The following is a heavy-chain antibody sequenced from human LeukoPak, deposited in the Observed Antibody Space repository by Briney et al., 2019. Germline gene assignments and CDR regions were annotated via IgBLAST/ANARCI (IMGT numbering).Heavy chain of an antibody. D-gene: IGHD1-26*01. CDR2: ISSSSSYI. V-gene: IGHV3-21*01. CDR1: GFTFSSYS. J-gene: IGHJ4*02. Sequence: PGGSLRLSCAASGFTFSSYSMNWVRQAPGKGLEWVSSISSSSSYIYYADSVKGRFTISRDNAKNSLYLQMNSLRAEDTAVYYCARVSEWELPDFDYWGQGTLVTVSS. CDR3: ARVSEWELPDFDY.